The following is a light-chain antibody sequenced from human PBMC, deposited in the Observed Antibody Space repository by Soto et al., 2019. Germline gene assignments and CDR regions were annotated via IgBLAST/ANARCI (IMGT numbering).Light chain of an antibody. CDR3: QKYNSAPRT. CDR2: AAS. Sequence: DIQMTQSPSSLSASVGDRVTITCRARQGISNYLAWYQQKPGKVPKLLIYAASTLQSGVPSRISGSGAGTKFTLTISSLQPEDVATNYCQKYNSAPRTFGQGTKVEIK. J-gene: IGKJ1*01. CDR1: QGISNY. V-gene: IGKV1-27*01.